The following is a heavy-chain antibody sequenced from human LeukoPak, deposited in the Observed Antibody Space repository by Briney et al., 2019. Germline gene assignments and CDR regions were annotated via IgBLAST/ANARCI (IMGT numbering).Heavy chain of an antibody. J-gene: IGHJ3*02. V-gene: IGHV5-51*01. D-gene: IGHD6-13*01. Sequence: GESLKISCKGPGYSFTSYWIGWVRQMPGKGLEWMGIIYPGDSDTRYSPSFQGQVTISADKSISTAYLQWSSLKASDTAMYYCASTVSSSWGFDAFDIWGQGTMVTVSS. CDR2: IYPGDSDT. CDR3: ASTVSSSWGFDAFDI. CDR1: GYSFTSYW.